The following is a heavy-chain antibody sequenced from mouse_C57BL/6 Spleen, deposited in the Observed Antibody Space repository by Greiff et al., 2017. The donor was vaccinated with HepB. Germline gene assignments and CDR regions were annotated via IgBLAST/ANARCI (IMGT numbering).Heavy chain of an antibody. D-gene: IGHD2-3*01. J-gene: IGHJ1*03. Sequence: EVQVVESGGGLVKPGGSLKLSCAASGFTFSDYGMHWVRQAPEKGLEWVAYISSGSSTIYYADTVKGRFTISRDNAKNTLFLQMTSLRSEDTAMYYCARYDGYYYWYFDVWGTGTTVTVSS. CDR2: ISSGSSTI. CDR1: GFTFSDYG. CDR3: ARYDGYYYWYFDV. V-gene: IGHV5-17*01.